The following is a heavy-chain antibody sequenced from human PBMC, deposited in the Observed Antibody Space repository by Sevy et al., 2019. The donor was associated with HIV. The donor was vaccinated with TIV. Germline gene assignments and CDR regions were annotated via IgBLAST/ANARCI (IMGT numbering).Heavy chain of an antibody. V-gene: IGHV4-34*01. CDR1: GGSFSGQY. J-gene: IGHJ5*02. Sequence: SETLSLTCAVYGGSFSGQYWNWIRQSPGKGLEWIGEINPSGSTNYNPSLKSRVTISVDTSKNQFSLKLNSVTAADTAVYYCASPKYCSGGSCWGPGGQGILVTVSS. CDR3: ASPKYCSGGSCWGP. CDR2: INPSGST. D-gene: IGHD2-15*01.